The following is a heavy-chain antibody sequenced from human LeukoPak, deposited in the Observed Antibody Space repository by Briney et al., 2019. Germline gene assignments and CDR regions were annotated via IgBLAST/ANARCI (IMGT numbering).Heavy chain of an antibody. V-gene: IGHV3-48*04. CDR2: ISSSSSTI. D-gene: IGHD6-13*01. CDR3: AREVLSAAGTPKWFDP. Sequence: GGSLRLSCAASGFTFSSYSMNWVRQAPGKGLEWVSYISSSSSTIYYADSVKGRFTISRDNAKNSLYLQMNSLRAEDTAVYYCAREVLSAAGTPKWFDPWGQGTLVTVSS. CDR1: GFTFSSYS. J-gene: IGHJ5*02.